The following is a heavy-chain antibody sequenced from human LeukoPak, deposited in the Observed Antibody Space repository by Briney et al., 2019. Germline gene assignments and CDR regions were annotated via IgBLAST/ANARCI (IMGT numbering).Heavy chain of an antibody. Sequence: GGSLRLSCAASGFTFSSYAMSWVRQAPGKGLEWVSAISGSGGSTYYADSVKGRFTISRDNSKNTLYLQMNSLRAEDTAVYYCARDRYSSGWNDYWGQGTLVTVSS. CDR2: ISGSGGST. CDR3: ARDRYSSGWNDY. D-gene: IGHD6-19*01. J-gene: IGHJ4*02. V-gene: IGHV3-23*01. CDR1: GFTFSSYA.